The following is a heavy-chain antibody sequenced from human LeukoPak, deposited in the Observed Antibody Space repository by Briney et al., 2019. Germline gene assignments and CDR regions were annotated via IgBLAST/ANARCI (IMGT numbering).Heavy chain of an antibody. Sequence: PGGSLRLSCAASGFSFSSNVMHWDRQAPGKGLEWVAQISHDGNDKYYADSVKGRFTISRDNSKNTLFLQLDSLRAEDTAVYFCAKVGIGYYYPFDYWGQGTLVTVSS. J-gene: IGHJ4*02. CDR2: ISHDGNDK. V-gene: IGHV3-30*18. D-gene: IGHD3-22*01. CDR3: AKVGIGYYYPFDY. CDR1: GFSFSSNV.